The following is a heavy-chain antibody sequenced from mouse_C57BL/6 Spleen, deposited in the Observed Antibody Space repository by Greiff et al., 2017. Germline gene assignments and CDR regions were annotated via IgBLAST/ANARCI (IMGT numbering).Heavy chain of an antibody. V-gene: IGHV1-82*01. CDR1: GYAFRSSW. CDR2: IYPGDGDT. J-gene: IGHJ3*01. Sequence: VQLQQSGPELVKPGASVKISCKASGYAFRSSWMNWVKQRSGKGLEWIGRIYPGDGDTNYNGKFKGKATLTADKSSSTAYMQLSSLTSEDSAVYFCARWDYDGTSWFAYWGQGTLVTVSA. CDR3: ARWDYDGTSWFAY. D-gene: IGHD2-4*01.